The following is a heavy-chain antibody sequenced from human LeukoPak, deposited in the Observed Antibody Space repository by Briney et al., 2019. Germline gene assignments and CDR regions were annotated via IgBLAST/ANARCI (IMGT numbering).Heavy chain of an antibody. CDR1: GYTFTGYY. V-gene: IGHV1-2*02. CDR2: INPNNGGT. Sequence: ASVKVSCKASGYTFTGYYIQWVRQAPGQGLEWVGWINPNNGGTNYAQNFQGRVTLTRDTSINTAYMELSRLRSDDTAVYYCARSPPAEMATIGVDYWGQGTLVTVSS. CDR3: ARSPPAEMATIGVDY. D-gene: IGHD5-24*01. J-gene: IGHJ4*02.